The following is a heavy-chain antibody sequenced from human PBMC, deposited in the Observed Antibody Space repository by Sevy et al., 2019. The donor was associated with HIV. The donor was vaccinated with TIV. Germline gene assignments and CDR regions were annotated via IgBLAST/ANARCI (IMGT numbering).Heavy chain of an antibody. V-gene: IGHV3-21*01. CDR2: ISSSSSYI. CDR3: ARDHYYDYIWGSYRSDYFDY. D-gene: IGHD3-16*02. Sequence: GGSLRLSCAASGFTFSSYSMNWVRQAPGKGLEWVSSISSSSSYIYYADSVKGRFTISGDNAKNSLYLQMNSLRAEDTAEYYCARDHYYDYIWGSYRSDYFDYWGQGTLVTVSS. CDR1: GFTFSSYS. J-gene: IGHJ4*02.